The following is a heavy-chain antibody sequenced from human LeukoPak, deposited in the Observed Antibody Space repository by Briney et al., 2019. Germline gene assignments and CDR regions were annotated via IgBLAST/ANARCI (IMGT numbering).Heavy chain of an antibody. CDR2: INPNSGGT. Sequence: ASVKVSCKASGYTFTGSFVHWVRQAPGQGLEWMGWINPNSGGTKYAQKFQGRVTMTRDTSIRTAYMELSGLKSDDTAVYYCARDHGDYVQYNWFDPWGQGTLVTVSS. CDR1: GYTFTGSF. CDR3: ARDHGDYVQYNWFDP. D-gene: IGHD4-17*01. V-gene: IGHV1-2*02. J-gene: IGHJ5*02.